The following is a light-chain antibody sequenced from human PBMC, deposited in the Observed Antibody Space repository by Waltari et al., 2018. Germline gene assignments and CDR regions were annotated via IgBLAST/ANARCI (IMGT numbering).Light chain of an antibody. Sequence: DIVLTQSPGTLSLSPGERATLSCGASQSVSSGYLAWYQQKPGQAPRLLIYGASSRATGIPDRFSGSGSGTDFALTISRLEPEDFAVYYCQYYGTSPPIITFGPGTKVVIK. CDR3: QYYGTSPPIIT. J-gene: IGKJ3*01. V-gene: IGKV3-20*01. CDR2: GAS. CDR1: QSVSSGY.